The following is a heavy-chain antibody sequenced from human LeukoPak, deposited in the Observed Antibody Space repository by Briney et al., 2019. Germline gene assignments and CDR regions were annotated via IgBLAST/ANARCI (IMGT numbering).Heavy chain of an antibody. CDR1: GYTFTSYG. Sequence: ASVKVSCKASGYTFTSYGISWVRQAPGQGLEWMGRIIPILGIANYAQKFQGRVTITADKSTSTAYMELSSLRSEDTAVYYCARDRRGYSGYANDYWGQGTLVTVSS. CDR3: ARDRRGYSGYANDY. CDR2: IIPILGIA. D-gene: IGHD5-12*01. J-gene: IGHJ4*02. V-gene: IGHV1-69*04.